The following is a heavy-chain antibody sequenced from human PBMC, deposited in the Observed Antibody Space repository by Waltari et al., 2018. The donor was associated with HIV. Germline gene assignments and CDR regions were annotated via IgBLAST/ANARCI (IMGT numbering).Heavy chain of an antibody. CDR2: IYTSGST. Sequence: QVQLQASGPGLVTPSETLSLTCTVSGGSISSYYWSWTRPPAGKGLEWIGRIYTSGSTNYNPSLKSRVTMSVDTSKNQFSLKLSSVTAADTAVYYCARGNEDSGSYLLFDYWGQGTLVTVSS. J-gene: IGHJ4*02. D-gene: IGHD1-26*01. CDR1: GGSISSYY. CDR3: ARGNEDSGSYLLFDY. V-gene: IGHV4-4*07.